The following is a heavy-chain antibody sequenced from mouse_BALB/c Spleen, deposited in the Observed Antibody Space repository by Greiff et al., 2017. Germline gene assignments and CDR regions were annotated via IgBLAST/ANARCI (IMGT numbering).Heavy chain of an antibody. CDR2: ISYDGSN. V-gene: IGHV3-6*02. Sequence: EVQLQQSGPGLVKPSQSLSLTCSVTGYSITSGYYWNWIRQFPGNKLEWMGYISYDGSNNYNPSLKNRISITRDTSKNQFFLKLNSVTTEDTATYDCARVGDYDGGWYIDVWGAGTTVTVSS. CDR1: GYSITSGYY. D-gene: IGHD2-4*01. CDR3: ARVGDYDGGWYIDV. J-gene: IGHJ1*01.